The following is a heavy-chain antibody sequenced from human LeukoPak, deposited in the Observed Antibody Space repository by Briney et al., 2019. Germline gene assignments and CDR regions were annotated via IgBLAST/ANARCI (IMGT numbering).Heavy chain of an antibody. Sequence: SETLSLTCSVSGVSIYSSTFYWAWVRQPPGKGLEFIGSIYYNENTYPNPSLRSRLTISVDTSTNHFSLRLTSVTAADTAIYYCARQLAAGNDAFDIWGQGTVVTVSS. CDR1: GVSIYSSTFY. D-gene: IGHD2-15*01. V-gene: IGHV4-39*01. CDR2: IYYNENT. CDR3: ARQLAAGNDAFDI. J-gene: IGHJ3*02.